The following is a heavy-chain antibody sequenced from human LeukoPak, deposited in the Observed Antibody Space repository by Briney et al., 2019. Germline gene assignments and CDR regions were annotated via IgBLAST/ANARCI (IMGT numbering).Heavy chain of an antibody. CDR2: ISAYNGNT. Sequence: ASVKVSCKASGYTLTSYGISWVRQAPGQGLEWMGWISAYNGNTNYAQKLQGRVTMTTDTSTSTAYMELRSLRSDDTAVYYCARDNADLIYSSSWYYWGQGTLVTVSS. CDR3: ARDNADLIYSSSWYY. J-gene: IGHJ4*02. CDR1: GYTLTSYG. V-gene: IGHV1-18*01. D-gene: IGHD6-13*01.